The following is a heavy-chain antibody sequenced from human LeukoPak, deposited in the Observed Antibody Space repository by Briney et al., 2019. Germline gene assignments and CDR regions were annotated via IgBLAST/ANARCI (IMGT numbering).Heavy chain of an antibody. Sequence: ASVKVSCKASGYTFTGYFIHWVRQAPGQGLEWMGIINPSGGSTSYAQKFQGRITMTRDTPTSTVYMELSSLRSEDTAVYYCTRSSGTTVGAFDIWGQGTMVTVSS. J-gene: IGHJ3*02. V-gene: IGHV1-46*03. CDR3: TRSSGTTVGAFDI. D-gene: IGHD1-1*01. CDR1: GYTFTGYF. CDR2: INPSGGST.